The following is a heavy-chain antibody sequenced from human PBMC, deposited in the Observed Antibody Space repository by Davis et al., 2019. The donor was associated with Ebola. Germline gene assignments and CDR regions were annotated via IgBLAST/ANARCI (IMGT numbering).Heavy chain of an antibody. Sequence: PGGSLRLSCAASGFTLSNYGMHWVRQAPGKGLEWVATVPYDGSDRYYADSVKGRFTISRDNSKNTLYLQMNSLRAEDTAVYYCAKDEGRDHFFDLWGQGTLVTVSS. CDR2: VPYDGSDR. CDR3: AKDEGRDHFFDL. CDR1: GFTLSNYG. V-gene: IGHV3-30*18. D-gene: IGHD2-21*01. J-gene: IGHJ4*02.